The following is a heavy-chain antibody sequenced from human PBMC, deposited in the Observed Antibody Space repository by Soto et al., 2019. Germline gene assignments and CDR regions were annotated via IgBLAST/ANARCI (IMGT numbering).Heavy chain of an antibody. CDR2: ISPYNDDT. D-gene: IGHD3-22*01. CDR1: GYTFSSYG. CDR3: ARGGYYDSSGSRDYHYYGMNV. Sequence: ASVKVSCKASGYTFSSYGISWVRQAPGQGLEWLGWISPYNDDTKYAQKVQGRVIMTTDTSSKTAYLDLRSLRSDDTAVYYCARGGYYDSSGSRDYHYYGMNVWGQGTTVTVSS. V-gene: IGHV1-18*01. J-gene: IGHJ6*02.